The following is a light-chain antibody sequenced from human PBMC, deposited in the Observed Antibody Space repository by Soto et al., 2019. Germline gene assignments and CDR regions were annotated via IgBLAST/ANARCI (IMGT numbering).Light chain of an antibody. J-gene: IGKJ1*01. CDR3: QQYNSYST. Sequence: EIVMTQSPATLSVSPRERATLSCRASQSVSSHLAWYQQKPGTAPRLLIYGASTRATGIPARFSGSGSGTEFTLTISSLQPDDFATYYCQQYNSYSTFGQGTKVDIK. CDR1: QSVSSH. CDR2: GAS. V-gene: IGKV3-15*01.